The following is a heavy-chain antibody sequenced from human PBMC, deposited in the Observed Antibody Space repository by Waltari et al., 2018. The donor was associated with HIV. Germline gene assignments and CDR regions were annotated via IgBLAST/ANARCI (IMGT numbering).Heavy chain of an antibody. CDR1: GGSISSYY. D-gene: IGHD6-13*01. V-gene: IGHV4-59*01. CDR3: ARQGSILYTGFDY. J-gene: IGHJ4*02. Sequence: QVQLQESGPGLVKPSETLSLTCTVSGGSISSYYWSWIRQPPGKGLEWIDYIHYSGSTNPNPSLKSRVTISVDTSKNQFSLKLSSVTAADTAVYYCARQGSILYTGFDYWGQGTLVTVSS. CDR2: IHYSGST.